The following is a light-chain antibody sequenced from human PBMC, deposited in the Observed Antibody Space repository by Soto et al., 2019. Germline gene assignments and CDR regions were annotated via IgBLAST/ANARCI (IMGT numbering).Light chain of an antibody. J-gene: IGKJ1*01. CDR1: QSVSSN. CDR2: GAS. CDR3: QQYNNWRT. Sequence: EIVMTQSPATLSVSPGERATLSCRASQSVSSNLAWYQQEPGQAPRLLIYGASTRATGIPARFSGSGSGTEFTLTISSLQSEDFAVYYRQQYNNWRTFGQGTKV. V-gene: IGKV3-15*01.